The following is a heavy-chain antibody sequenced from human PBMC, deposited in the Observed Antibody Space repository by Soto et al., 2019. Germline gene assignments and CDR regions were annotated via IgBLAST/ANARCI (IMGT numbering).Heavy chain of an antibody. CDR3: ARDLWWLRAWCDR. CDR1: GGTFSSYT. CDR2: IIPILGIA. V-gene: IGHV1-69*08. Sequence: QVQLVQSGAEVKKPGSSVKVSCKASGGTFSSYTISWVRQAPGQGLEWMGWIIPILGIANYAQKFQGRVTITADNSTRTAYMELISLRSEDTAVDYCARDLWWLRAWCDRWRQGTLVTVSS. J-gene: IGHJ5*02. D-gene: IGHD5-12*01.